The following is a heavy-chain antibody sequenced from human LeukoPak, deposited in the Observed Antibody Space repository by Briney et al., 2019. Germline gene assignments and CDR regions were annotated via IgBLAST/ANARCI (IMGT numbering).Heavy chain of an antibody. V-gene: IGHV3-49*04. D-gene: IGHD3-10*01. J-gene: IGHJ4*02. CDR2: IRSKAYGGTT. CDR1: GFTFGDYA. CDR3: TRRYYYGSGSTFDY. Sequence: GGSLRLSCTASGFTFGDYAMSWVRQAPGKGLEWVGFIRSKAYGGTTEYAASVKGRFTISRDDSKSIAYLQMNSLKTEDTAVYYCTRRYYYGSGSTFDYWGQGTLVTVSS.